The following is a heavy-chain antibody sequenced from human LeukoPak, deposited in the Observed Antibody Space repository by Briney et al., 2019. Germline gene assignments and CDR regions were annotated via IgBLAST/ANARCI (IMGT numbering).Heavy chain of an antibody. CDR1: GYSSTNYG. Sequence: ASVKVSCKASGYSSTNYGISWVRQAPGQGLEWMGWIHIYRGNTNYAQKFQGRVTMTTDTSTSTVYMEVRGLRSDDTAMYYCARDVGITVADSFDPWGQGTLVAVSS. CDR2: IHIYRGNT. D-gene: IGHD6-13*01. J-gene: IGHJ5*02. CDR3: ARDVGITVADSFDP. V-gene: IGHV1-18*01.